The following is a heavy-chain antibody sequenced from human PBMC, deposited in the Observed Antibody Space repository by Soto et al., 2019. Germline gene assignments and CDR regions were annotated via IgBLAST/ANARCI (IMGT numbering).Heavy chain of an antibody. D-gene: IGHD3-3*01. CDR2: ISGSGGTT. V-gene: IGHV3-23*01. CDR1: GFTFSNYA. J-gene: IGHJ4*02. Sequence: EVQLLESGGGLVQPGGSLRLSCAASGFTFSNYAMSWVRQAPGKGLEWVSAISGSGGTTYYVDSVKGRFTISRDNSKNTLYLQMNGLRVEDTAVSFWAEMLYDFWSGPSTYSFNYWGQGSLVNVSS. CDR3: AEMLYDFWSGPSTYSFNY.